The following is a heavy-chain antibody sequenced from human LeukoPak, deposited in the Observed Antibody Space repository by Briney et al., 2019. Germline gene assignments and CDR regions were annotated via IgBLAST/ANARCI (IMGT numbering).Heavy chain of an antibody. Sequence: GGSLRLSCEVSGFAVSTKYMSWVRQAPGKGLEWVSLIYSDGRTFYADSVKGRFTISRDNAKKSLYLQMNSLRAEDTAVYHCARALYGYFDYWGQGTLVTVSS. J-gene: IGHJ4*02. V-gene: IGHV3-53*01. CDR1: GFAVSTKY. D-gene: IGHD2/OR15-2a*01. CDR3: ARALYGYFDY. CDR2: IYSDGRT.